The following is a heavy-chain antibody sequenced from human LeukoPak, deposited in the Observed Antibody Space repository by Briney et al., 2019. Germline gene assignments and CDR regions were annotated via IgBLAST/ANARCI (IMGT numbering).Heavy chain of an antibody. Sequence: GGSLRLSCAASGFTFSSYWMHWVRQAPGKGLVWVSRINSDGSSTNYADSVKGRFTISRDNAKNTLYLQMNSLRAEDTAVYYCAGGGSIAVAVYWGQGTLVTVSS. CDR2: INSDGSST. V-gene: IGHV3-74*01. CDR1: GFTFSSYW. J-gene: IGHJ4*02. CDR3: AGGGSIAVAVY. D-gene: IGHD6-19*01.